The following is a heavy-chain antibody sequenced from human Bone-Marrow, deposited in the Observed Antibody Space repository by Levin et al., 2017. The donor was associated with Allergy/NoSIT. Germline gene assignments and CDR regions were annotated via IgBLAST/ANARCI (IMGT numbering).Heavy chain of an antibody. V-gene: IGHV1-18*01. D-gene: IGHD3-10*01. CDR3: ARGPALYYYGSGSYY. Sequence: GGSLRLSCKASGYTFTSYGISWVRQAPGQGLEWMGWISAYNGNTNYAQKLQGRVTMTTDTSTSTAYMELRSLRSDDTAVYYCARGPALYYYGSGSYYWGQGTLVTVSS. J-gene: IGHJ4*02. CDR1: GYTFTSYG. CDR2: ISAYNGNT.